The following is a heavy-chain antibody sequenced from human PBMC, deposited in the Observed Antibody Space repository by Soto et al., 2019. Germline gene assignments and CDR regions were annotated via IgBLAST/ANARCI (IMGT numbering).Heavy chain of an antibody. CDR3: ARTCGGRGYFDS. Sequence: PSETLSLTCSVSGGSITTGICYWSWIRQNAGEGLEWIGNIFPSGRSHFNPSFKSRSQLFVDTSKNQFSLRLDSVTAADTALYRCARTCGGRGYFDSWGLGSLVTVSS. CDR1: GGSITTGICY. CDR2: IFPSGRS. D-gene: IGHD2-21*01. V-gene: IGHV4-31*03. J-gene: IGHJ4*02.